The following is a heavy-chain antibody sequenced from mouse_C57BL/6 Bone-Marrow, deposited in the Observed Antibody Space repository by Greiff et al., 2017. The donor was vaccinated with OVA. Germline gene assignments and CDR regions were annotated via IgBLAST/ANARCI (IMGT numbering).Heavy chain of an antibody. CDR3: ALTGFPYWYFDV. V-gene: IGHV5-17*01. D-gene: IGHD4-1*01. Sequence: EVMLVESGGGLVKPGGSLKLSCAASGFTFSDYGMHWVRQAPEKGLEWVAYISSGSSTIYYADTVKGRFTISRDNAKNTLFLQMTSLRSEDTAMYYCALTGFPYWYFDVWGTGTTVTVSS. J-gene: IGHJ1*03. CDR2: ISSGSSTI. CDR1: GFTFSDYG.